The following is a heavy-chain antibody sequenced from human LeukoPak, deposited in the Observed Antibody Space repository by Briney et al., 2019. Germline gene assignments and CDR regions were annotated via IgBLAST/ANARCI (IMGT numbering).Heavy chain of an antibody. V-gene: IGHV4-59*02. Sequence: SETLSLTCAVSGASVSSSHWNWIRQFPGRGLEWIGCLSYTGKTDYSPSLISRVTISLDTSKNQVSLKLTSVTAADTAVYYCSEGYFEPFDHWGQGTPVTVSS. CDR2: LSYTGKT. CDR3: SEGYFEPFDH. J-gene: IGHJ4*02. D-gene: IGHD2/OR15-2a*01. CDR1: GASVSSSH.